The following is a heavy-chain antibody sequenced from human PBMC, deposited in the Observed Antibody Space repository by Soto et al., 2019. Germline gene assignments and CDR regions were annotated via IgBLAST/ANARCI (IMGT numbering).Heavy chain of an antibody. CDR3: ARIITGTTFYYYYGMDD. CDR2: ISAYNGNT. CDR1: GYTFTSYG. Sequence: QVQLVQSGAEVKKPGASVKVSCKASGYTFTSYGINWARQAPGQGLEWMGWISAYNGNTNYAQKLQGRVTITTDTSTSTANLERSSLRSDDTAVYYGARIITGTTFYYYYGMDDWGQGTTVTVSS. V-gene: IGHV1-18*01. J-gene: IGHJ6*02. D-gene: IGHD1-7*01.